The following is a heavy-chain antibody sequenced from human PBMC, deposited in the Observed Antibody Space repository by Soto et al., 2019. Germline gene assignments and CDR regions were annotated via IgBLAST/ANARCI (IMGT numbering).Heavy chain of an antibody. V-gene: IGHV3-23*01. J-gene: IGHJ3*02. CDR3: AKDGCSSTSCLAHDAFDI. Sequence: GGSLRLSCAASGFTFSSYAMSWVRQAPGKGLEWVSAISGSGGSTYYADSVKGRFTISRDNSKNTLYLQMNSLRAEDTAVYYCAKDGCSSTSCLAHDAFDIWGQGKMVTVS. D-gene: IGHD2-2*01. CDR1: GFTFSSYA. CDR2: ISGSGGST.